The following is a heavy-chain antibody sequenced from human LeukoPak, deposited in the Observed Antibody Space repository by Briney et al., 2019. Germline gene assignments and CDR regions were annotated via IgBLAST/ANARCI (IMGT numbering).Heavy chain of an antibody. CDR3: ARDPTSQYYNWFDP. Sequence: GGSLRLSCAASGFTFSSYWMSWVRQAPGKGLEWVANIKQDGSEKYYVDSVKGRFTISRDNAKNSLYLQMNSLRAEDTAVYYCARDPTSQYYNWFDPWGQGTLVTVSS. D-gene: IGHD5-24*01. V-gene: IGHV3-7*01. CDR1: GFTFSSYW. J-gene: IGHJ5*02. CDR2: IKQDGSEK.